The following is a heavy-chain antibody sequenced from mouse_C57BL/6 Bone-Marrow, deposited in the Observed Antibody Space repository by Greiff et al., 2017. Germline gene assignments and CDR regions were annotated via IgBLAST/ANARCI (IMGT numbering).Heavy chain of an antibody. J-gene: IGHJ2*01. CDR3: ARRGIYYDYDKAY. V-gene: IGHV1-54*01. CDR2: INPGSGGT. CDR1: GYAFTNYL. D-gene: IGHD2-4*01. Sequence: VKLMESGAELVRPGTSVKVSCKASGYAFTNYLIEWVKQRPGQGLEWIGVINPGSGGTNYNEKFKGKATLTADKSSSTAYMQLSSLTSEDSAVSVCARRGIYYDYDKAYWGQGTTLTVSS.